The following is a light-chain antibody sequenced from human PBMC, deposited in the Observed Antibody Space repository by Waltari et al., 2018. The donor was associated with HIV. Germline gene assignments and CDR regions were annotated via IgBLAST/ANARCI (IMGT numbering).Light chain of an antibody. V-gene: IGLV2-14*03. CDR3: TSYTSSNTLVI. Sequence: QSALTQPASVSGSPGQSITISCTGTSSDVGGYNYVSWYQQHPGKAPKLMIYHVSNRPSGVSNRFSGSKSGNTASLTISGLQAEDEADYYCTSYTSSNTLVIFGGGTKLIVL. CDR2: HVS. CDR1: SSDVGGYNY. J-gene: IGLJ2*01.